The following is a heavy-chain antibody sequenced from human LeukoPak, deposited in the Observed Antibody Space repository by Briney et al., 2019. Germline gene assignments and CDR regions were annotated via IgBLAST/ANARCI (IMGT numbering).Heavy chain of an antibody. D-gene: IGHD4-17*01. CDR1: GFTFDDYA. J-gene: IGHJ4*02. CDR3: AKGLATVTPVDY. V-gene: IGHV3-9*01. Sequence: PGGSLRLSCAASGFTFDDYAMHWVRQAPGKGLEWVSGISRNSGSIGYADSVKGRFTISRDNAKNSLYLQMNSLRAEDTALYYCAKGLATVTPVDYWGQGTLVTVSS. CDR2: ISRNSGSI.